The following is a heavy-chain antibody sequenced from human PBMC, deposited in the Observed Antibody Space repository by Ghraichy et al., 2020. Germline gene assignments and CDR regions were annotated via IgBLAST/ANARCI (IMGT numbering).Heavy chain of an antibody. CDR3: ARLIFGGAIVLEY. J-gene: IGHJ4*02. D-gene: IGHD3-10*01. Sequence: GESLNISCQGSGYRFVDYYITWVRQMPGKGLEWMGRVDPSDSYTNYSPSFQGHVTISADKPTTTAYLQWSSLKASDSATYYCARLIFGGAIVLEYWGQGTLVTVSS. CDR2: VDPSDSYT. CDR1: GYRFVDYY. V-gene: IGHV5-10-1*01.